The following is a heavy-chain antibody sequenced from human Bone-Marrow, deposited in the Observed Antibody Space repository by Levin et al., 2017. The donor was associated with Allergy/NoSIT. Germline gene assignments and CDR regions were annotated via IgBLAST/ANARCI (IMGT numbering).Heavy chain of an antibody. CDR1: GGSISCCY. J-gene: IGHJ2*01. CDR2: VYYSGTT. Sequence: SETLSLTCSVSGGSISCCYWSWIRQPPGKGLEWIGYVYYSGTTNYNPSLKSRVTMSLDRSRNQFSLNLTSVTAADTAVYYCATDNYYESSGYYSYWNFDIWGRGTQVTVSS. CDR3: ATDNYYESSGYYSYWNFDI. V-gene: IGHV4-59*01. D-gene: IGHD3-22*01.